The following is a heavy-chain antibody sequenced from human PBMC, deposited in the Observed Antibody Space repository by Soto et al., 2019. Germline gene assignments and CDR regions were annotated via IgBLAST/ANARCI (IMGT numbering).Heavy chain of an antibody. Sequence: PGGSLRLSCAASGFTFSSYWMSWVRQAPGKGLEWVANIKQDGSEKYYVDSVKGRFTISRDNAKNSLYLQMNSLRAEDTAVYYCARRDGVSGYYRSYYYYGMDVWGQGTTVTVSS. V-gene: IGHV3-7*01. D-gene: IGHD3-22*01. CDR3: ARRDGVSGYYRSYYYYGMDV. J-gene: IGHJ6*02. CDR1: GFTFSSYW. CDR2: IKQDGSEK.